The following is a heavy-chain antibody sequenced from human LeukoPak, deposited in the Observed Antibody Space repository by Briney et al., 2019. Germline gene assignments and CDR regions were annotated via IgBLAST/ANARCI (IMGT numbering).Heavy chain of an antibody. V-gene: IGHV4-4*07. CDR2: IYTSGST. D-gene: IGHD3-22*01. J-gene: IGHJ3*02. CDR1: GGSISSYY. Sequence: SETLSLTCTVCGGSISSYYWSWIRQPAGKGMEWIGRIYTSGSTNYNPSLKSRVTISVDTSKNQFSLKLSSVTAADTAVYYCAGHSYYYDSSGYVFAFDIWGQGTMVTVSS. CDR3: AGHSYYYDSSGYVFAFDI.